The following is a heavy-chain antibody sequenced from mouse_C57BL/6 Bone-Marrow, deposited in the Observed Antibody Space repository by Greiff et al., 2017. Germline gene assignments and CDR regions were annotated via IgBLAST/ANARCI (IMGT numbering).Heavy chain of an antibody. Sequence: VQLQQPGPELVKPGASVKMSCKASGYTFTGYCITWVKQRPGQGLEWIGDIYPGSGSTNYNEKFKGKATLTVDTSSSTAYMQLSSLTSEDSAVYYCARELRSYWGQGTTLTVSA. CDR3: ARELRSY. D-gene: IGHD1-1*01. V-gene: IGHV1-55*01. CDR2: IYPGSGST. CDR1: GYTFTGYC. J-gene: IGHJ2*01.